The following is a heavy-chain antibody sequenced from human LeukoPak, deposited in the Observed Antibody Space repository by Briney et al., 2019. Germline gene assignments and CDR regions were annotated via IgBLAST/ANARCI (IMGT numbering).Heavy chain of an antibody. J-gene: IGHJ3*02. D-gene: IGHD3-10*01. CDR1: GFTFSSYE. V-gene: IGHV3-48*03. Sequence: GGSLRLSCAASGFTFSSYEMNWVRQAPGKGLEWVSYISSSGSTIYYADSVKGRFTISRDNAKNSLYLQMNSLRAEDTAVYYCARGQIPDYYGSGSSFDIWGQGTMVTVSS. CDR3: ARGQIPDYYGSGSSFDI. CDR2: ISSSGSTI.